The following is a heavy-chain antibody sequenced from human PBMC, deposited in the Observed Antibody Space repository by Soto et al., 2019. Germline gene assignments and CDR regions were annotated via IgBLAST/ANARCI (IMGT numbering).Heavy chain of an antibody. CDR2: IYYTGST. V-gene: IGHV4-39*07. CDR1: GDSIASSGYY. D-gene: IGHD3-22*01. Sequence: SETLSLTCTVSGDSIASSGYYWGWIRQPPGKGLEWIGSIYYTGSTYYNPSLKSRVTVSVDTSKNQFSLKLSSVTAADTAVYYCAGYDSSGYYGSESDYWGQGTLVTVSS. CDR3: AGYDSSGYYGSESDY. J-gene: IGHJ4*02.